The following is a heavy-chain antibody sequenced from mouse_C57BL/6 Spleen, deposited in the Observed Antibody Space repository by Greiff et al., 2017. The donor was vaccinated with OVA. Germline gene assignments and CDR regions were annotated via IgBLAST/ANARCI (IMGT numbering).Heavy chain of an antibody. V-gene: IGHV5-12*01. J-gene: IGHJ4*01. CDR1: GFTFSDYY. Sequence: EVQLVESGGGLVQPGGSLKLSCAASGFTFSDYYMYWVRQTPEKRLEWVAYISNGGGSTYYPDTVKGRFTISRDNAKNTLYLQMSRLKSEDTAMYYCARGIYDGYYYAMDYWGQGTSVTVSS. CDR3: ARGIYDGYYYAMDY. CDR2: ISNGGGST. D-gene: IGHD2-3*01.